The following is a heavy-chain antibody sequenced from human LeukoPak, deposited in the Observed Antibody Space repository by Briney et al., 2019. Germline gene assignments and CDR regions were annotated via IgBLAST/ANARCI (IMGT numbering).Heavy chain of an antibody. CDR1: GGSFSDYY. J-gene: IGHJ3*02. CDR2: INHSGST. V-gene: IGHV4-34*01. CDR3: ARASITRVAFDI. D-gene: IGHD3-10*01. Sequence: PSETLSLTCAVYGGSFSDYYWNWIRQPPGKGLEWIGEINHSGSTNYNPSLKSRVTMSVDTSKNQFSLKLSSVTAADTAVYYCARASITRVAFDIWGQGTMVTVSS.